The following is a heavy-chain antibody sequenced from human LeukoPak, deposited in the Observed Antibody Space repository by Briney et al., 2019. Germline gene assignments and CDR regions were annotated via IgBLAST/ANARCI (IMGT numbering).Heavy chain of an antibody. CDR2: ITNSGGGT. Sequence: SLRLSCAASGFTFHDHGMDWVRQAPGQGLEWVSAITNSGGGTYYADSVKGRFTISRDNSKNTLYLQMNSLKAEDTAVYYCVKFVGAKGYWGQGTLVTVSS. D-gene: IGHD1-26*01. CDR3: VKFVGAKGY. V-gene: IGHV3-23*01. CDR1: GFTFHDHG. J-gene: IGHJ4*02.